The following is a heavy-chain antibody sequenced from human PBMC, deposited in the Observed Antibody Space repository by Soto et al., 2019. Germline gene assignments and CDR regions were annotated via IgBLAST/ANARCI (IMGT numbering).Heavy chain of an antibody. CDR3: ARANTARGNAPLGY. V-gene: IGHV1-18*01. CDR2: ISAYNGNT. CDR1: GYTFTSYG. Sequence: QVQLVQSGAEVKKPGASVKVSCKASGYTFTSYGISWVRQAPGQGLEWMGWISAYNGNTNYARKLQGRVTMTTDTSTSTADMEMRSLRFDDTAVYYCARANTARGNAPLGYWGQGTLVTVSS. J-gene: IGHJ4*02. D-gene: IGHD5-18*01.